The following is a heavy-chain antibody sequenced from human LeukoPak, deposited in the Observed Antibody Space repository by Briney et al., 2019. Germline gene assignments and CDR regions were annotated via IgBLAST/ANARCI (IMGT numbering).Heavy chain of an antibody. V-gene: IGHV4-34*01. CDR1: GGSSGYH. Sequence: SETLSLTCAVYGGSSGYHWSWIRQSPGKGLEWIGEINDSGSTNCNPSLKNRVTLSVDTSKNQFSLRLSSVTAADTAVYYCARRLVDSAASQVGDDWGQGTLVTVSS. CDR3: ARRLVDSAASQVGDD. CDR2: INDSGST. D-gene: IGHD6-19*01. J-gene: IGHJ4*02.